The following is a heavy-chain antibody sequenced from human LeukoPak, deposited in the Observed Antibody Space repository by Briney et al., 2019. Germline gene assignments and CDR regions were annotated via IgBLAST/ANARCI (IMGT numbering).Heavy chain of an antibody. D-gene: IGHD1-7*01. CDR1: GGSITNYY. CDR3: ASTEWNYAR. CDR2: IHYSGST. V-gene: IGHV4-59*08. Sequence: SETLSLTCTVSGGSITNYYWSWMRQPPGKGLEWIGYIHYSGSTNYNPSLKSRVTISLDTSKNQYSLRLTSVTAADTAIYYCASTEWNYARWGQGTLVTVSS. J-gene: IGHJ4*02.